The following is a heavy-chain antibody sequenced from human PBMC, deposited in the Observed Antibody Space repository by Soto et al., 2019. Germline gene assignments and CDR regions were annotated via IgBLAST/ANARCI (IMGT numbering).Heavy chain of an antibody. V-gene: IGHV3-49*04. J-gene: IGHJ3*02. Sequence: GGSLRLSCTASGFTFGDYAMSWVRQAPGKGLEWVGFIRSKAYGGTTEYAASVKGRFTISRDDSKSIAYLQMNSLKTEDTAVYYCTSLPGYAGDAFDIWGQGTMVTVSS. CDR1: GFTFGDYA. D-gene: IGHD1-1*01. CDR2: IRSKAYGGTT. CDR3: TSLPGYAGDAFDI.